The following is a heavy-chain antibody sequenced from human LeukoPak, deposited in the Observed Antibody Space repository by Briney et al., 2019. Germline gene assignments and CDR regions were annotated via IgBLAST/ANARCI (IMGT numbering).Heavy chain of an antibody. CDR2: IYTSGST. V-gene: IGHV4-61*02. Sequence: SQTLSLTCTVSGGSISSGSYYWSWIRQPAGKGLEWIGRIYTSGSTNYNPSLKSRVTISVDTSKNQFSLKLSSVTAADTAVYYCARGEAPGLGALDIWGQGTMVTVSS. J-gene: IGHJ3*02. CDR3: ARGEAPGLGALDI. D-gene: IGHD3-16*01. CDR1: GGSISSGSYY.